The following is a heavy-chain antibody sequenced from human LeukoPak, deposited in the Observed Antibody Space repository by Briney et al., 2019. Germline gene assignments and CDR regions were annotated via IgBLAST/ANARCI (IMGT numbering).Heavy chain of an antibody. CDR1: GFTISSYA. V-gene: IGHV3-23*01. D-gene: IGHD6-19*01. J-gene: IGHJ5*02. CDR2: ISGSGGIT. CDR3: ARTQYSSGWYNWFDP. Sequence: GGSLCLSCAASGFTISSYAMSWVRQAPGKGLEWVSAISGSGGITYYADSVKGRSTISRDNSKNTLYLQMNSLRAEDTAVYYCARTQYSSGWYNWFDPWGQGTLVTVSS.